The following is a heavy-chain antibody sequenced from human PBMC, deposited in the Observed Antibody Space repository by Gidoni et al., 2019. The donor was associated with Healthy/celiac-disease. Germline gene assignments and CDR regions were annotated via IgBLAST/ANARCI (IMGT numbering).Heavy chain of an antibody. D-gene: IGHD3-10*01. V-gene: IGHV3-43*01. Sequence: EVQLVESGGVVVQPGGSLRLSCAASGFPFDDYTMHWVRQAPGKGLEWVSLISWDGGSTYYADSVKGRFTISRDNSKNSLYLQMNSLRTEDTALYYCAKGPYGSGSYQAFDIWGQGTMVTVSS. CDR1: GFPFDDYT. J-gene: IGHJ3*02. CDR2: ISWDGGST. CDR3: AKGPYGSGSYQAFDI.